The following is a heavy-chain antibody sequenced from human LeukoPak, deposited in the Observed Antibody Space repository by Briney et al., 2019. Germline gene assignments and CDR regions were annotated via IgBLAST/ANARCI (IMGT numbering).Heavy chain of an antibody. Sequence: GESLKIFCKGSGYGFTSYWIGWVRQMPGKGLEWMGIIYPGDSDTRYSPSFQGQVTISADKSISTAYLQWSSLKASDTAMYYCARLPATVGYSSSWYGDLDYWGQGTLVTVSS. D-gene: IGHD6-13*01. CDR3: ARLPATVGYSSSWYGDLDY. CDR1: GYGFTSYW. J-gene: IGHJ4*02. CDR2: IYPGDSDT. V-gene: IGHV5-51*01.